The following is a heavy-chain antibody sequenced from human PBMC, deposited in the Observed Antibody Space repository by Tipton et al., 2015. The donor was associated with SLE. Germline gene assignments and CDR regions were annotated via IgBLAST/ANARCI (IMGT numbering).Heavy chain of an antibody. Sequence: TLSLTCTVSGGSISNYYWGWIRQPPGKGLEWIGSIYYSGSTYYNPSLKSRVTISVDTSKNQFSLKLSSVTAADTAVYYCARQGEYDFWSGYPFDYWGQGTLVTVSS. V-gene: IGHV4-39*01. CDR2: IYYSGST. J-gene: IGHJ4*02. D-gene: IGHD3-3*01. CDR1: GGSISNYY. CDR3: ARQGEYDFWSGYPFDY.